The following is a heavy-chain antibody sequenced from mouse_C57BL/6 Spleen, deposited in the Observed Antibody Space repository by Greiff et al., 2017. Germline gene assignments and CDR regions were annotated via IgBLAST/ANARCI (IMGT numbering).Heavy chain of an antibody. J-gene: IGHJ1*03. CDR1: GYTFTSYW. CDR3: ARSNWDEGPHWYFDV. D-gene: IGHD4-1*01. V-gene: IGHV1-64*01. CDR2: IHPNSGST. Sequence: QVQLQQPGAELVKPGASVKLSCKASGYTFTSYWMHWVKQRPGQGLEWIGMIHPNSGSTNYNEKFKSKATLTVDKSSSTAYMQLSSLTSEDSAVYYCARSNWDEGPHWYFDVWGTGTTVTVSS.